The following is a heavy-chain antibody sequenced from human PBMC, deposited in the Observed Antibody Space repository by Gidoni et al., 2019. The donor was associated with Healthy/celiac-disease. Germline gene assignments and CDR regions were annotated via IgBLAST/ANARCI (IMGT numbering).Heavy chain of an antibody. CDR1: GFTFSSYA. CDR3: YRHGMDV. CDR2: ISYDGSNK. D-gene: IGHD2-15*01. J-gene: IGHJ6*02. Sequence: QVQLVESGGGVVQPGRSMRLSCAASGFTFSSYAMHWVRQAPGKGLEWVAVISYDGSNKYSADSVNGRFTISRDNSKNTAVYYCARDRIPYCSGGSCYRHGMDVWGQGTTVTVSS. V-gene: IGHV3-30-3*01.